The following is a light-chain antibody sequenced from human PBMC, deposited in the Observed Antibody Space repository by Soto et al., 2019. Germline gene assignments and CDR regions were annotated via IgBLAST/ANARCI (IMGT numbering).Light chain of an antibody. V-gene: IGLV2-14*03. CDR2: DVS. J-gene: IGLJ3*02. Sequence: SVLTQPASVSGSPGQSITISCTGSSSDIGGYNYVSWYQQHPGKAPQLMIYDVSYRPSGISDRFSGSKSGNTASLTISGLQPKDEADYYCSSYGASSTLFGGGTKLTVL. CDR3: SSYGASSTL. CDR1: SSDIGGYNY.